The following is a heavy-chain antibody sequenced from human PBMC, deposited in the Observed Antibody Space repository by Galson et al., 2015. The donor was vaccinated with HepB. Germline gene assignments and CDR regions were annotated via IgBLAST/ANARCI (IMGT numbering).Heavy chain of an antibody. J-gene: IGHJ5*02. V-gene: IGHV3-7*03. D-gene: IGHD3-3*01. Sequence: SLRLSCAASGFTFSNYCMSWIRQAPGKGLEWVANIKQDGSEKYYVDSVKGRFTISRDNAKNSLYLQMNSLRAEDTAVYYCARDLNKGDFWSGYYTSNWSVHGCQGSLVTVSS. CDR3: ARDLNKGDFWSGYYTSNWSVH. CDR2: IKQDGSEK. CDR1: GFTFSNYC.